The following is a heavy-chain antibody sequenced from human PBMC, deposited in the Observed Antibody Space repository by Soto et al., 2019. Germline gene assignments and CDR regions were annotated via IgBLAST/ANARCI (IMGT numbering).Heavy chain of an antibody. Sequence: VSCKASGYTFNSYGISWVRQASGQGLEYMGWMSPESGNTGYAPQFQGRVTMTRNTSISTAYMELSSLRSEDTAVYYCEVTTGYWGQGTKVTVSS. D-gene: IGHD2-21*02. CDR3: EVTTGY. J-gene: IGHJ4*02. V-gene: IGHV1-8*02. CDR2: MSPESGNT. CDR1: GYTFNSYG.